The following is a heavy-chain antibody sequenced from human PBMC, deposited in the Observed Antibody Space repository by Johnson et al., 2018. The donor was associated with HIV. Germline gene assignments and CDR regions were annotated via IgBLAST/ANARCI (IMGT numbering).Heavy chain of an antibody. J-gene: IGHJ3*02. CDR1: GFTFSDYY. Sequence: QVQLVESGGGVVRPGGSLRLSCAASGFTFSDYYMSWIRQAPGKGLEWVSYITGSGTVVYYADSVKGRFTISRDNAKNSLYLQMNSLRSEDTAVYYCARVATFGVVISDAFDIWGQGTMVTVSS. CDR2: ITGSGTVV. CDR3: ARVATFGVVISDAFDI. V-gene: IGHV3-11*04. D-gene: IGHD3-3*01.